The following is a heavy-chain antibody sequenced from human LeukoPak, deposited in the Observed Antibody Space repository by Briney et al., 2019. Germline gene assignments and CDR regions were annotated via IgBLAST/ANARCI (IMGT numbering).Heavy chain of an antibody. V-gene: IGHV3-74*01. CDR3: GRGDAGIADAGWFDP. Sequence: GGSLRLSCAVSGFTFSTYWMHWVRQAPGKGLVWVSRINSDGRSTNYAGAVKGRFTISRDNAENTLYLQMNSLRDEDTAVYYCGRGDAGIADAGWFDPWGQGTLVTVSS. J-gene: IGHJ5*02. CDR1: GFTFSTYW. D-gene: IGHD6-13*01. CDR2: INSDGRST.